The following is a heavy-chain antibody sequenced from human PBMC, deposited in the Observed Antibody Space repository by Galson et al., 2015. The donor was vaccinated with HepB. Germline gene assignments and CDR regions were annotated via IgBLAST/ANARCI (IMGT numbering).Heavy chain of an antibody. Sequence: SLRLSCAASGFTFSSFNMHWVRQAPGKGLEYVSAITPNGGDTYHADSVRGRFIISRDNSKNTLYLQMSSLRTEDTAVYYCVKAYCSGGICYRFFDYWGQGTLVTVSS. CDR1: GFTFSSFN. J-gene: IGHJ4*02. CDR3: VKAYCSGGICYRFFDY. V-gene: IGHV3-64D*06. D-gene: IGHD2-15*01. CDR2: ITPNGGDT.